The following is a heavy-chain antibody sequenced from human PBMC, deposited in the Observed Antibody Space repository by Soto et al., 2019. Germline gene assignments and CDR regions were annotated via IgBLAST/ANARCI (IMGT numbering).Heavy chain of an antibody. J-gene: IGHJ4*02. CDR3: VRDSYTAHWHTAGEDY. CDR2: IKEDGSLK. CDR1: GFYITNYW. V-gene: IGHV3-7*01. D-gene: IGHD2-2*02. Sequence: DVQLVESGGGLVQPGGSLRLSCAASGFYITNYWMTWVRQAPGKGPEWVANIKEDGSLKFYVDSVRGRFTISRDNAKNSVYLGMSRLRAGDTAVYYCVRDSYTAHWHTAGEDYWGQGTLVTVSS.